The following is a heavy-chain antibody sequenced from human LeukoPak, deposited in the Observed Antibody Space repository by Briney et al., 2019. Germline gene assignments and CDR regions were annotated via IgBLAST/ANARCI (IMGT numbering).Heavy chain of an antibody. CDR1: GHTFTSYF. J-gene: IGHJ4*02. D-gene: IGHD1-26*01. CDR2: IDPNSGGT. Sequence: ASVKVSCKASGHTFTSYFMHWVRQAPGQGLEWMGWIDPNSGGTNYAQKFQGRVTMTRDTSISTAYMELSRLRSDDTAVYYCARDLIVGATTEYYFEYWGQGTLVTVSS. V-gene: IGHV1-2*02. CDR3: ARDLIVGATTEYYFEY.